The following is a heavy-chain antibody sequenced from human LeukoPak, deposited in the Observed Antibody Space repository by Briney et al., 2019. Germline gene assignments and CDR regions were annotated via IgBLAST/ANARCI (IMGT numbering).Heavy chain of an antibody. CDR2: IYYSGST. J-gene: IGHJ4*02. CDR3: ARTNMGYFDY. V-gene: IGHV4-59*08. Sequence: PSETLSLTCAVYGGSFSGYYWSWIRQPPGKGLEWIGYIYYSGSTNYNPSLKSRVTISVDTSKNQFSLKLSSVTAADTAVYYCARTNMGYFDYWGQGTLVTVSS. CDR1: GGSFSGYY.